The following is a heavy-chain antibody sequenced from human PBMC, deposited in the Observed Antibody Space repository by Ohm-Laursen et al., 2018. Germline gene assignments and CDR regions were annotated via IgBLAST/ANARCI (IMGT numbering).Heavy chain of an antibody. V-gene: IGHV3-74*01. Sequence: SLRLSCSASGFTFSSSWMHWVRQAPGKGLVWVSRINSDGSITSYADSVKGRFTISRDNAKNSLYLQMNSLRAEDTAVYYCARGPYSYDSSGYPAFWGQGTLVTVSS. J-gene: IGHJ4*02. D-gene: IGHD3-22*01. CDR2: INSDGSIT. CDR1: GFTFSSSW. CDR3: ARGPYSYDSSGYPAF.